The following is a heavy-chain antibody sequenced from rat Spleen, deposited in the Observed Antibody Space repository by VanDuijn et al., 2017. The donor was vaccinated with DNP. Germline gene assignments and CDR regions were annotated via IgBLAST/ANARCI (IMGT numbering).Heavy chain of an antibody. CDR3: ARVQYNSGLFNY. CDR1: GFTFNNYW. V-gene: IGHV5-31*01. J-gene: IGHJ2*01. Sequence: EVQLVESGGDLVQPGRSLKLSCVASGFTFNNYWMAWIRQVPGKGLEWVAAIARSGVSTYYPDSVKGRFTISRDTAKNTLYLQMNSLTSEDTATYYCARVQYNSGLFNYWGQGVMVTVSS. CDR2: IARSGVST. D-gene: IGHD4-3*01.